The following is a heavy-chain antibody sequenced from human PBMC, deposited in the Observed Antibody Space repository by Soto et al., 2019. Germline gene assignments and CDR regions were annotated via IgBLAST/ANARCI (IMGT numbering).Heavy chain of an antibody. J-gene: IGHJ4*02. CDR3: ARAPLN. CDR2: IYYSGST. V-gene: IGHV4-31*01. Sequence: QVHLQESGPGLLKPSQTLSLTCTVSGASISSGGYYWTWIRQHPGKGLEWIGYIYYSGSTYSNPXXXXXXXXXXXXXXXXXSXKXXXXXXXDTAVYYCARAPLNWGQGTLVTVSS. D-gene: IGHD3-10*01. CDR1: GASISSGGYY.